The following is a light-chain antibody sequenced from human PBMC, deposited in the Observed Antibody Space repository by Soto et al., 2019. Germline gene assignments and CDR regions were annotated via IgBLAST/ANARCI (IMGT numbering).Light chain of an antibody. CDR1: QSVSSN. Sequence: EIVMTQSPATLSVSPGERATLSCRASQSVSSNLAWYQQKPGQAPRLLIYDASTRATGIPARFSGRGSGTEFTLTISSLQSEDFAVYYCQQYTNWRTFGQGTKVAIK. CDR3: QQYTNWRT. V-gene: IGKV3-15*01. CDR2: DAS. J-gene: IGKJ1*01.